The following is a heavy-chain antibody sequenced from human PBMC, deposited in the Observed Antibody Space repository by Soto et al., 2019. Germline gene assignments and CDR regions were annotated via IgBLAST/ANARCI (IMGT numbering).Heavy chain of an antibody. Sequence: QLPLQESGSGLVKPSQTLSLTCAVSGGSISSGGYSWSLIRQPPGKGLEWIGYISHSVSTYYNPSLKSRVTISVDRSKNQFSLKLSSVTAADTAVYYCARGGLLPDYWGQGTLVTVSS. CDR1: GGSISSGGYS. J-gene: IGHJ4*02. CDR3: ARGGLLPDY. D-gene: IGHD6-19*01. CDR2: ISHSVST. V-gene: IGHV4-30-2*01.